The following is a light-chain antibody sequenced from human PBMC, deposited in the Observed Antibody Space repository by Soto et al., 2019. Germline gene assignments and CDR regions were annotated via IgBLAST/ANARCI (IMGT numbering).Light chain of an antibody. V-gene: IGLV2-18*02. CDR2: EVI. CDR1: SSDVGKYDR. CDR3: SSYMSTSRYV. J-gene: IGLJ1*01. Sequence: QSVLTQPPSVSGSPGQSVTISCTGTSSDVGKYDRVSWYQQPPGTAPKLIIYEVINRPSGVPARFSGSKSGNTASLTISGLQAEDEADYYCSSYMSTSRYVFGAGTKATGL.